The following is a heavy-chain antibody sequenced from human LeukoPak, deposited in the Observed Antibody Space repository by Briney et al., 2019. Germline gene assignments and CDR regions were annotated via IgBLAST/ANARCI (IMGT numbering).Heavy chain of an antibody. V-gene: IGHV4-4*02. CDR2: IYHSGST. D-gene: IGHD6-19*01. CDR3: AREGDSSGSLGDY. Sequence: SGTLSLTCAVSGGSISSSNWWSWVRQPPGKGLEWIGEIYHSGSTNYNPSLKSRVTISVDKSKNQFSLRLSSVTAADTAVYYCAREGDSSGSLGDYWGQGILVTVSS. J-gene: IGHJ4*02. CDR1: GGSISSSNW.